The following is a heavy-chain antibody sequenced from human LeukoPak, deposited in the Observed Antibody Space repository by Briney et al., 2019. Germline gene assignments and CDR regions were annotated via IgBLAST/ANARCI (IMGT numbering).Heavy chain of an antibody. J-gene: IGHJ4*02. D-gene: IGHD2-2*01. Sequence: GGSLRLSCAASGFTFSSYSMNWVRQAPGKGLEWVSSISSSSSYIYYADSVKGRFTISRDNAKNSLYLQMNSLRAEDMAVYYCARVGRYCSSTSCYDYWGQGTLVTVSS. CDR1: GFTFSSYS. V-gene: IGHV3-21*01. CDR3: ARVGRYCSSTSCYDY. CDR2: ISSSSSYI.